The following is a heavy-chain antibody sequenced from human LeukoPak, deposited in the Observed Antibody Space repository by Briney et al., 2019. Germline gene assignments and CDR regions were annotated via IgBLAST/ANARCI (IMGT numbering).Heavy chain of an antibody. CDR1: GGSFSGYY. Sequence: PSETLSLTCAVYGGSFSGYYWSWIRQPPGKGLEWIGEINHSGSTNYNPSLKSRVTISVDTSKSQFSLKLSSVTAADTAVYYCAAPTTYKYYYYYMDVWGKGTTVTVSS. D-gene: IGHD1-1*01. V-gene: IGHV4-34*01. CDR2: INHSGST. CDR3: AAPTTYKYYYYYMDV. J-gene: IGHJ6*03.